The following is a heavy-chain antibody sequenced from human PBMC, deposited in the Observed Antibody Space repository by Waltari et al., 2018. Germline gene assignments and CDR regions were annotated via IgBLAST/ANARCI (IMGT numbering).Heavy chain of an antibody. J-gene: IGHJ4*02. CDR3: ASHGPWTFNY. V-gene: IGHV3-7*02. D-gene: IGHD1-1*01. CDR1: GLTFRSYW. Sequence: EVQLVESGGGLVQPGGSLRLSCAASGLTFRSYWMRWVRQAPVKGLERVAGIKEDGSETYYVDSVKGRFTISRDNAKNSLYLHMNSLRAEDTAVYYCASHGPWTFNYWGQGTLVTVSS. CDR2: IKEDGSET.